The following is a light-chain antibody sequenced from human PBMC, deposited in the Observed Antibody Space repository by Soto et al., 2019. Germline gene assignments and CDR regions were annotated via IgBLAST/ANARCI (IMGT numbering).Light chain of an antibody. CDR3: QQYGGSPVT. CDR1: QSVSSH. Sequence: EIGLKQSPATLSLTPGERATLSCRASQSVSSHLAWYQQKPGQAPRLLIYGASSRATGIPDRFSGSGSGTDFTLTISRLEPEDFAVYYCQQYGGSPVTFGQGTKVDIK. CDR2: GAS. J-gene: IGKJ1*01. V-gene: IGKV3-20*01.